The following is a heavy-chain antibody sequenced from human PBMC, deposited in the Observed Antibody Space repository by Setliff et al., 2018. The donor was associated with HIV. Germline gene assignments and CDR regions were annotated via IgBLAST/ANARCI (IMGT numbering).Heavy chain of an antibody. D-gene: IGHD2-21*01. J-gene: IGHJ4*02. V-gene: IGHV3-74*01. CDR1: GFTFSRDW. Sequence: PGGSLRLSCAASGFTFSRDWMLWVRQPPGKGLVWVARTNSDGSSTSHADSVKGRFTISRDNSKNTLYLQMNSLRVEDTAVYYCARDSDFYIDYWGQGTLVTVSS. CDR3: ARDSDFYIDY. CDR2: TNSDGSST.